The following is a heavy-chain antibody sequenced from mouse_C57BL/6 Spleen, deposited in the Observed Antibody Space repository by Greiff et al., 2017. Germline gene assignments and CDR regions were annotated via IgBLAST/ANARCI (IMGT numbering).Heavy chain of an antibody. CDR1: GFSLTSYG. J-gene: IGHJ2*01. CDR2: IWSGGST. CDR3: ARVVCDGYYYFDY. D-gene: IGHD2-3*01. V-gene: IGHV2-2*01. Sequence: QVQLQQSGPGLVQPSQSLSITCTVSGFSLTSYGVHWVRQSPGKGLEWLGVIWSGGSTDYKAAFISRLSISKDNSKSQVFFKMNSLQADDTAIYYCARVVCDGYYYFDYWGQGTTLTGSS.